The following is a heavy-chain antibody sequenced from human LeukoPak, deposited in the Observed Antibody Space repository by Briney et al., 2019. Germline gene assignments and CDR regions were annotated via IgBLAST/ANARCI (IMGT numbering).Heavy chain of an antibody. Sequence: GGSLRLSRAASGFTFSSYAMSWVRQAPGKGLEWVSGISASGGNTYYADSVKGRFTISRDNSRNTLYVQMNSLRAEDTAVYYCANFERTVAGPYNWFDPWGQGTLVTVSS. J-gene: IGHJ5*02. D-gene: IGHD6-19*01. CDR2: ISASGGNT. V-gene: IGHV3-23*01. CDR1: GFTFSSYA. CDR3: ANFERTVAGPYNWFDP.